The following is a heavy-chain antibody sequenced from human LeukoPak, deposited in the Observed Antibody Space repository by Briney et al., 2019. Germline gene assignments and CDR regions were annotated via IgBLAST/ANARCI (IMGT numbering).Heavy chain of an antibody. CDR3: ASHYYDSSGYYGAHDY. D-gene: IGHD3-22*01. V-gene: IGHV4-39*01. CDR1: GGSISSSSYY. CDR2: IYYSGST. J-gene: IGHJ4*02. Sequence: PSETLSLTCTVSGGSISSSSYYWGWIRQPPGKGLEWIGSIYYSGSTYYNPSLKSRVTISVDTSKNQFSLKLSSVTAADTAVYYCASHYYDSSGYYGAHDYWGQGTLVTVSS.